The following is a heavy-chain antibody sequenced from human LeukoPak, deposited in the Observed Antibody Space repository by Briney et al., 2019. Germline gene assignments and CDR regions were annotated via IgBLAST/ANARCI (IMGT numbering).Heavy chain of an antibody. Sequence: SQTLSLTCTVSGGSISSGGYYWSWIRQHPGKGLEWIGYIYYSGSTYYNPPLKSRVTISVDTSKNQFSLKLSSVTAADTAVYYCAREMTTVAYFDYWGQGTLVTVSS. CDR3: AREMTTVAYFDY. CDR2: IYYSGST. D-gene: IGHD4-23*01. CDR1: GGSISSGGYY. J-gene: IGHJ4*02. V-gene: IGHV4-31*03.